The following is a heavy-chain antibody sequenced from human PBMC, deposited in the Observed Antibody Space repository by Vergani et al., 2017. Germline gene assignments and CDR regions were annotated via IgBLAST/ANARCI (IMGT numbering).Heavy chain of an antibody. CDR1: GGSISSYY. CDR2: IYTSGST. V-gene: IGHV4-4*07. J-gene: IGHJ5*02. CDR3: ARPVAVAGTSWFDP. D-gene: IGHD6-19*01. Sequence: QVQLQESGPGLVKPSETLSLTCTVSGGSISSYYWSWIRQPAGKGLEWIGRIYTSGSTNYNPSLKSRVTMSVDTSKNQFSLKLSSVTAADMAVYYCARPVAVAGTSWFDPWGQGTLVTVSS.